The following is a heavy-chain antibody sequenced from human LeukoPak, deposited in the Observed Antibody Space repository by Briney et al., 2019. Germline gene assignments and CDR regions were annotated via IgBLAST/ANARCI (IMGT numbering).Heavy chain of an antibody. CDR1: GGTFSNYT. J-gene: IGHJ4*02. CDR2: IIPIFDTA. D-gene: IGHD3-22*01. Sequence: SVKVSCKASGGTFSNYTISCVRQAPGQGLEWMGGIIPIFDTANYAQKFQGRVTITADRSTSTAYMELSSLRSEDTAVYYCARSYDSSGYYVSYWGQGTLVTVSS. V-gene: IGHV1-69*06. CDR3: ARSYDSSGYYVSY.